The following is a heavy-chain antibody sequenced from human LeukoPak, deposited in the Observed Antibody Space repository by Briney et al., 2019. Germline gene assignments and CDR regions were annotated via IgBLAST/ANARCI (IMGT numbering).Heavy chain of an antibody. V-gene: IGHV3-30*04. D-gene: IGHD1-26*01. Sequence: GGSLRLSCAASGFTFSSYAMSWVRQAPGKGLEWVAVISYDGSNKYYADSVKGRYTISRDNSKNTLYLQMNSLRAEDTAVYYCAREGGVRGATYFDYWGQGTLVTVSS. CDR1: GFTFSSYA. J-gene: IGHJ4*02. CDR3: AREGGVRGATYFDY. CDR2: ISYDGSNK.